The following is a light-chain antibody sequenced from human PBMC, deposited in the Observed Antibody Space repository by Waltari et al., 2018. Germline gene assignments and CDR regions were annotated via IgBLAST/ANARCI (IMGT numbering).Light chain of an antibody. V-gene: IGKV3-15*01. Sequence: EIVMTQSPATLSVSPGERATLSCRASQSVSSNVAWYQQKPGQAPRLLIHGASTRATGIPARFSGSGSGTEFTLTISSLQSEDFAVYYCQQYNNWPLTFGGGTK. CDR1: QSVSSN. J-gene: IGKJ4*01. CDR3: QQYNNWPLT. CDR2: GAS.